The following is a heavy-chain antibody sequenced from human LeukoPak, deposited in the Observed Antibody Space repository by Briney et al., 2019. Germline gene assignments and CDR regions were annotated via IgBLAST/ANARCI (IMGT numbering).Heavy chain of an antibody. Sequence: AGTLSLTCTASGGTFNSYDRSWIRQAPGKGLEWVAYICYSGSTNYYAAPERRVTISVDTPKNQFYLKLSSVTAADTAVYYCARVLGILSGPRFDPWGQGTLVTVSS. J-gene: IGHJ5*02. CDR2: ICYSGST. CDR3: ARVLGILSGPRFDP. V-gene: IGHV4-59*01. D-gene: IGHD2-15*01. CDR1: GGTFNSYD.